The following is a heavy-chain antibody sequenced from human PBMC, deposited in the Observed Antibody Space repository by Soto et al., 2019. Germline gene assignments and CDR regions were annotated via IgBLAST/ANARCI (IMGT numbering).Heavy chain of an antibody. CDR3: ARDVPTVTTGGPDY. CDR1: GYTFTSYG. Sequence: QVQLVQSGADLKKPGASVTVSCKASGYTFTSYGISWVRQAPGQGLEWMGWISAYNGNTNYAQKFQGRVTMTTDTXSSTAYMELRSLSSDDTAVYYCARDVPTVTTGGPDYWGQGTLVTVSS. V-gene: IGHV1-18*01. D-gene: IGHD4-17*01. J-gene: IGHJ4*02. CDR2: ISAYNGNT.